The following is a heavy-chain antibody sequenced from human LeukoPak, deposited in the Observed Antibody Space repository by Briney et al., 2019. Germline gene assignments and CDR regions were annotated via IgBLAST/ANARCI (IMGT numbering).Heavy chain of an antibody. CDR2: IYTSGST. CDR1: GGSFSIYY. CDR3: ASKGSQIDY. J-gene: IGHJ4*02. V-gene: IGHV4-4*07. Sequence: TSETLSLTCTVSGGSFSIYYWSWIRQPAGKGLEWIGHIYTSGSTNYNPSLKSRVTMSVDTSKNQFSLHLSSVTAADTAVYYCASKGSQIDYWGQGTLVTVSS.